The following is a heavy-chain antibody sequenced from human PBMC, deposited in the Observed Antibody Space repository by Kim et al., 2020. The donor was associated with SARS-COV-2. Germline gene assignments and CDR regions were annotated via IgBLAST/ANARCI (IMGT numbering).Heavy chain of an antibody. Sequence: RLTISRDNSKNTLYLQMNSLRAEDTAVYYCARDDPYYDYVWGSYRLLFGYWGQGTLVTVSS. J-gene: IGHJ4*02. D-gene: IGHD3-16*02. CDR3: ARDDPYYDYVWGSYRLLFGY. V-gene: IGHV3-30*01.